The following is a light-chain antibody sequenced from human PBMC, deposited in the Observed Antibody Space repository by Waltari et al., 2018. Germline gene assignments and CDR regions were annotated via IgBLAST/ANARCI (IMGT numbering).Light chain of an antibody. CDR1: QSVSSK. V-gene: IGKV3-15*01. J-gene: IGKJ1*01. CDR2: GAS. CDR3: QHHNNWPPRWT. Sequence: EIVMTLSPATLSVSPGERATLSCRASQSVSSKLAWYQQKPGQAPRLLIYGASTRATGVPARFSGSGSGPEYTLTISSLQSEDFAVYYCQHHNNWPPRWTFGQGTKVEIK.